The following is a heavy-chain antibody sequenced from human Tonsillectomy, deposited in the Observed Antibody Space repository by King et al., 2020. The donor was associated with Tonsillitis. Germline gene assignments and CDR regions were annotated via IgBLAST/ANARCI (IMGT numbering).Heavy chain of an antibody. CDR3: ARAPTGTYWYFDL. J-gene: IGHJ2*01. CDR2: IYYSGST. Sequence: QLQESGPGLVKPSETLSLTCTVSGGSISSYYWCWIRQPPWKGLEWIGYIYYSGSTNYNPSLKSRVTISVDTSKNQFSLKLSSVTAADTAVYYCARAPTGTYWYFDLWGRGTLVTVSS. D-gene: IGHD1-1*01. V-gene: IGHV4-59*01. CDR1: GGSISSYY.